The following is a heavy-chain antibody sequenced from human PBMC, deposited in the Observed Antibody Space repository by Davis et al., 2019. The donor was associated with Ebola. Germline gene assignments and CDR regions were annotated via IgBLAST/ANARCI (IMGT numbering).Heavy chain of an antibody. CDR1: GGSFSGYY. D-gene: IGHD1-14*01. J-gene: IGHJ5*02. CDR3: APIPGTWFDP. V-gene: IGHV4-59*08. CDR2: IYYRGST. Sequence: MPSEILSLTCAVHGGSFSGYYWSWTRQPPGKGLEWSGYIYYRGSTNYTPSLKSRVTISVDTSKNQFSLKMSSVTAADTAVYYCAPIPGTWFDPWGQGTLVTGSS.